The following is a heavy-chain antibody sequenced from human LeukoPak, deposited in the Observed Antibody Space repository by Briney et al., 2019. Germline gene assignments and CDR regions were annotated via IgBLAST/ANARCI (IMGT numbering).Heavy chain of an antibody. CDR3: ARAVYYYDSRGAFDI. CDR1: GYTFTSYG. V-gene: IGHV1-46*01. CDR2: INPSGGST. Sequence: ASVKVSCKASGYTFTSYGISWVRQAPGQGLEWMGIINPSGGSTSYAQKFQGRVTMTRDTSTSTVYMELSSLRSEDTAVYYCARAVYYYDSRGAFDIWGQGTMVTVSS. J-gene: IGHJ3*02. D-gene: IGHD3-22*01.